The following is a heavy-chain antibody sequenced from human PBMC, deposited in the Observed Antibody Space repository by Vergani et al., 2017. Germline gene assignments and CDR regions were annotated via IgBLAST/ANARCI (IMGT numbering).Heavy chain of an antibody. J-gene: IGHJ5*02. CDR3: VREGVSFWSGPMALNWVDP. Sequence: QVQLVQSGAEVKKPGSSVKVSCKASGGTFSSYAISWVRQAPGQGLEWMGGINPIFGTANYAQKFQGRVTITADEATSTAYMELSSLRSEDTAGYDCVREGVSFWSGPMALNWVDPWGQGTLVTVSS. CDR1: GGTFSSYA. V-gene: IGHV1-69*01. D-gene: IGHD3-3*01. CDR2: INPIFGTA.